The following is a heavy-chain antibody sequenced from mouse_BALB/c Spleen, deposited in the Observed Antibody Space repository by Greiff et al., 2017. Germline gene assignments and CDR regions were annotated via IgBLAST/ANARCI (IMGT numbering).Heavy chain of an antibody. Sequence: EVQVVESGGGLVKPGGSLKLSCAASGFAFSSYDMSWVRQTPEKRLEWVAYISSGGGSTYYPDTVKGRFTISRDNAKNTLYLQMSSLKSEDTAMYYCARQTARAFSWFAYWGQGTLVTVSA. CDR1: GFAFSSYD. D-gene: IGHD3-2*01. V-gene: IGHV5-12-1*01. CDR2: ISSGGGST. CDR3: ARQTARAFSWFAY. J-gene: IGHJ3*01.